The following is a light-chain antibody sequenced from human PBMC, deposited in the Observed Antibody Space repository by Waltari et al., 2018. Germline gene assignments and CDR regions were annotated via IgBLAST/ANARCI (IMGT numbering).Light chain of an antibody. J-gene: IGLJ3*02. CDR3: ASYTSTFTWV. CDR2: DVT. Sequence: QSALTQPPSVSGSPGQSVTITCTGTSSDIGFYNHVSWFQQPPGTAPKLLIYDVTYRPSGVPDRFSGSKSGNTASLTISVLQTEDESDYYCASYTSTFTWVFGGGTKLTVL. V-gene: IGLV2-18*02. CDR1: SSDIGFYNH.